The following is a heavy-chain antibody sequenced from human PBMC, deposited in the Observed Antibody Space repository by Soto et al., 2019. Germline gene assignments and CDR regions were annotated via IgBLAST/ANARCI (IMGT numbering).Heavy chain of an antibody. CDR3: ASGGRYWYFDL. V-gene: IGHV3-9*01. Sequence: DVQLVESGGGLVQPGRSLRLSCAASGFTFDDYAMHWVRQAPGKGLEWVAGISWNSGSIGYADSVKGRFTISRDNAKNYLYLQMNSLGAEDTALYSCASGGRYWYFDLWGRGTLVTVSS. CDR1: GFTFDDYA. D-gene: IGHD2-15*01. CDR2: ISWNSGSI. J-gene: IGHJ2*01.